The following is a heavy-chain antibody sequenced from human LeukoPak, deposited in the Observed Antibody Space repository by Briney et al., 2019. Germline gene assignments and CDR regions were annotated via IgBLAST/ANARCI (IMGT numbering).Heavy chain of an antibody. CDR2: ISWNSGSI. J-gene: IGHJ5*02. CDR1: GFTFDDYA. D-gene: IGHD6-13*01. Sequence: GGSLRLSCAASGFTFDDYAMHWVRQAPGKGLEWVSGISWNSGSIGYADSVKGRFTISRDNAKNSLYLQMNSLRAEDTALYYCAKDPNTQYSSSWYWGWFDPWGQGTLVTVSS. V-gene: IGHV3-9*01. CDR3: AKDPNTQYSSSWYWGWFDP.